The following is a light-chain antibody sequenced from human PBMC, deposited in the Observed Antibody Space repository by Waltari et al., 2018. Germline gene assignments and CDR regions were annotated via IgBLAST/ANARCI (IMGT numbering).Light chain of an antibody. J-gene: IGKJ2*01. Sequence: DIQMTQSPSSLSASVGDRVIITCRASRGISNSLAWYQQKPGKAPNLLLYDASMLETGVPSRFSGSGSGTDYTLTISSLQPEDFATYYCQQCYGTPYTFGQGTKLEIK. CDR1: RGISNS. CDR3: QQCYGTPYT. V-gene: IGKV1-NL1*01. CDR2: DAS.